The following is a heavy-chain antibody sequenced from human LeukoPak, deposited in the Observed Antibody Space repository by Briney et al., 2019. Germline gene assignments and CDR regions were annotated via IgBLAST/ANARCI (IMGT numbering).Heavy chain of an antibody. J-gene: IGHJ3*02. CDR3: ARDLGDAFDI. Sequence: GGSLRLSCAASGFTVSSNYMSWVRQAPGKGLEWVSAIYSGGSTCYADSVKGRFTISRHNSKNTLYLQMNSLRAEDTAVYYCARDLGDAFDIWGQGTMVTVSS. V-gene: IGHV3-53*04. CDR1: GFTVSSNY. CDR2: IYSGGST.